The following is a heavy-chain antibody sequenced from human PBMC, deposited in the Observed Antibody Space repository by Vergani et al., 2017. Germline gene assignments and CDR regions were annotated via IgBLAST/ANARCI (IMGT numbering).Heavy chain of an antibody. CDR2: ISSSSSYI. J-gene: IGHJ4*02. Sequence: EVQLVESGGGLVKPGGSLRLSCAASGFTFSSYSMTWVRQAPGQGLEWVSSISSSSSYIYYADSVKGRFTISRDNAKNSLYLQMNSLRAEDTAVYYCARDLFYDDSSGYYSVFFDYWGQGTLVTVSS. V-gene: IGHV3-21*01. CDR1: GFTFSSYS. D-gene: IGHD3-22*01. CDR3: ARDLFYDDSSGYYSVFFDY.